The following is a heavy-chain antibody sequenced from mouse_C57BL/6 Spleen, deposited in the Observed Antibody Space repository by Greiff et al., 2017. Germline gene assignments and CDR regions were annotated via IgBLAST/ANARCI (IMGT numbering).Heavy chain of an antibody. D-gene: IGHD2-2*01. J-gene: IGHJ2*01. CDR2: IYPGDGDT. CDR3: ARTLIYYGYDKGLDY. CDR1: GFAFRSYW. V-gene: IGHV1-80*01. Sequence: QVQLQQSVAELVKPGASVKISCKASGFAFRSYWMNWVKPRPGKGLEWIGQIYPGDGDTNYTGKFKGKATLSADKSSSPPYLQLRSMTSVDSAIYFCARTLIYYGYDKGLDYWGQGTTLTVSS.